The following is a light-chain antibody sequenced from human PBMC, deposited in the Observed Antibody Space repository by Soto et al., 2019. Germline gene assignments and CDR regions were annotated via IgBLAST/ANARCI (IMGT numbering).Light chain of an antibody. CDR2: KAS. CDR1: QSISSW. Sequence: DIQMTQSPSTLSSSVGDRVTLTCRASQSISSWLAWYQQKPGQAPKLLIYKASSLESGVPSRFSGSGSGTEFTLTISSLQHDDVATYYCQQYNSYSGTFGQGTKVEIK. CDR3: QQYNSYSGT. V-gene: IGKV1-5*03. J-gene: IGKJ1*01.